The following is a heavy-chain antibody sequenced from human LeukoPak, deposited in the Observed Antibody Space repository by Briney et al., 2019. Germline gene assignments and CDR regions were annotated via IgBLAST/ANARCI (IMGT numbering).Heavy chain of an antibody. Sequence: GASVKVSCKASGYTFTSYGISWVRQAPGQGLEWMGWISAYNGNTNYAQKLQGRVTMTTDTSTSTAYMELRSLRSDDTAVYYCARVPDYSIVSSGWLDVWGQGTTVTVSS. CDR1: GYTFTSYG. CDR3: ARVPDYSIVSSGWLDV. J-gene: IGHJ6*02. D-gene: IGHD6-19*01. V-gene: IGHV1-18*01. CDR2: ISAYNGNT.